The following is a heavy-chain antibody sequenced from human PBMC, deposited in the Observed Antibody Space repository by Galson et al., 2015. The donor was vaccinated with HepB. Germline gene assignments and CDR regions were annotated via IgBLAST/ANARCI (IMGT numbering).Heavy chain of an antibody. D-gene: IGHD1-26*01. Sequence: SLRLSCAASGFTFSSYAMHWVRQAPGKGLEWVAVISYDGSNKYYADSVKGRFTISRDNAKNSLYLQMNSLRAEDTAVYYCASSIVGAVLDYWGQGTLVTVSS. CDR1: GFTFSSYA. CDR2: ISYDGSNK. J-gene: IGHJ4*02. V-gene: IGHV3-30-3*01. CDR3: ASSIVGAVLDY.